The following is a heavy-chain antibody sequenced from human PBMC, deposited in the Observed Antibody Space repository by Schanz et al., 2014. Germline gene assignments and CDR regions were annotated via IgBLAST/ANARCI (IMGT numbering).Heavy chain of an antibody. J-gene: IGHJ5*02. CDR3: ARDVYRSGRPFDL. Sequence: QVQLVESGGGLVKPGGSLRLSCAASGFTFTDYYISWIRQAPGMGLEWVSYISHNTFYTDYADSVKVRFTISRDNAKNSVYLQINSLRAEDTATYFCARDVYRSGRPFDLWGQGTLVTVSS. CDR2: ISHNTFYT. V-gene: IGHV3-11*06. CDR1: GFTFTDYY. D-gene: IGHD5-18*01.